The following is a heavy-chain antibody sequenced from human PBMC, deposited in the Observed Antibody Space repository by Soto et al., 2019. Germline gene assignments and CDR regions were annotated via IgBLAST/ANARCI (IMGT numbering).Heavy chain of an antibody. CDR2: ISGSGSST. CDR1: GFTFSRYA. J-gene: IGHJ4*02. CDR3: VSGWYPY. V-gene: IGHV3-23*01. Sequence: EVQLLESGGGLVQPGESLRLSCADSGFTFSRYAMNWVRQAPGKGLEWVSGISGSGSSTYYADSVRGRFTISRDNSKNTRYLQMNSLRVEDTAVYYCVSGWYPYWGQGTLVTVSS. D-gene: IGHD6-19*01.